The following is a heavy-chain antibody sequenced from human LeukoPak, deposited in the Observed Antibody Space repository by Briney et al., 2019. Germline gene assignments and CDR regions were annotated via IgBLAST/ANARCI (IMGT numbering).Heavy chain of an antibody. V-gene: IGHV4-59*08. J-gene: IGHJ4*02. D-gene: IGHD4-11*01. CDR3: ARQGPLTTAVTTRTNPFDY. CDR1: AGSISSSY. CDR2: IYYSGST. Sequence: SETLSLTCTVSAGSISSSYWSWIRHPPGKGLEWIGYIYYSGSTNYNPSLKSRVTISVDTSKNQFSLKLNSVTAADTAVYYCARQGPLTTAVTTRTNPFDYWGQGTLVTVSS.